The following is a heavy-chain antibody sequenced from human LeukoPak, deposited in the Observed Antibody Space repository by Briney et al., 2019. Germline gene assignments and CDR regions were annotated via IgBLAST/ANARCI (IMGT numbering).Heavy chain of an antibody. V-gene: IGHV3-48*03. CDR2: ISSSGSTV. D-gene: IGHD2-2*01. Sequence: PGGSLRLSCVASGFTFSSYELNWVRQAPGKGLEWVSHISSSGSTVYYADSVKGRFTISRDNAKNSLYLQMNSPRAEDTAVYYCARRYCSSTSCLPDYWGQGTLVTVSS. CDR1: GFTFSSYE. J-gene: IGHJ4*02. CDR3: ARRYCSSTSCLPDY.